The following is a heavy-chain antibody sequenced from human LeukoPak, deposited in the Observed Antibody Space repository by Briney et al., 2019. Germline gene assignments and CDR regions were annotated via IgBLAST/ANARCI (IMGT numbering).Heavy chain of an antibody. CDR1: GGSLSGHY. Sequence: SETLSLTCTASGGSLSGHYWSWIRQPPGKGLEWIGYIRYSGSTNYNPSLKSRITISVDTPKNLFSLSLTSVTAADTGVYYCARLHALGAEEFDPRGQGTLVTVSS. CDR3: ARLHALGAEEFDP. J-gene: IGHJ5*02. V-gene: IGHV4-59*11. D-gene: IGHD3-16*01. CDR2: IRYSGST.